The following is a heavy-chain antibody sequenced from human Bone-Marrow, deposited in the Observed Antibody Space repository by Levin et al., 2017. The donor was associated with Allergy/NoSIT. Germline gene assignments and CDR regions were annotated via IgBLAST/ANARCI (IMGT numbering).Heavy chain of an antibody. V-gene: IGHV4-39*07. CDR1: GASVSSGSYY. D-gene: IGHD3-16*01. J-gene: IGHJ6*02. CDR2: IYYSGNT. Sequence: SETLSLTCIVSGASVSSGSYYWAWIRQPPGKGLEWIGNIYYSGNTDYSPSLKNRVTISVDTSKNQFSLSLRSVTAADTAIYYCARDLSRDNWGGLDVWGRGTTVIVSS. CDR3: ARDLSRDNWGGLDV.